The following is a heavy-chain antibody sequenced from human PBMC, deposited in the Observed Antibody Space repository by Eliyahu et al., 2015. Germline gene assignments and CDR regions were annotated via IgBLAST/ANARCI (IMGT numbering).Heavy chain of an antibody. J-gene: IGHJ4*02. CDR1: GFPFSXXX. D-gene: IGHD3-10*01. CDR3: ARVLAYYYGSGSYSGDY. V-gene: IGHV3-21*01. CDR2: ISSSSSYI. Sequence: EVQLVESGGGLVKPGGSLRLSCAASGFPFSXXXMNWVRQAPGKGLEWVSSISSSSSYIYYADSVKGRFTISRDNAKNSLYLQMNSLRAEDTAVYYCARVLAYYYGSGSYSGDYWGQGTLVTVSS.